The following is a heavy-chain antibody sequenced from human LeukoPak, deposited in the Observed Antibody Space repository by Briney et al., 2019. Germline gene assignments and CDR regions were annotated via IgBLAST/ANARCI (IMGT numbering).Heavy chain of an antibody. J-gene: IGHJ6*02. Sequence: GGSLRLSCAASGFTFSSYAMSWVRQAPGKGLEWVSAISGSGGSTYYADSVKGRFTISRDNTKNSLYLQMNSLRAEDTAVYYCARCYGDYVYDYYYYGMDVWGQGTTVTVSS. CDR2: ISGSGGST. V-gene: IGHV3-23*01. D-gene: IGHD4-17*01. CDR3: ARCYGDYVYDYYYYGMDV. CDR1: GFTFSSYA.